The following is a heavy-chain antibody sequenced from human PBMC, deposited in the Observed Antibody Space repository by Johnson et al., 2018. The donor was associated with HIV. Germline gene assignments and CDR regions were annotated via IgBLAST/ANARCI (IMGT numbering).Heavy chain of an antibody. V-gene: IGHV3-30*14. CDR1: GFTFSSYA. J-gene: IGHJ3*02. D-gene: IGHD1-26*01. CDR2: IYNDGSRT. Sequence: QVQLVESGGGVVQPGRSLRLSCAASGFTFSSYAMHWVRQAPGKGLEWVARIYNDGSRTTYADSVKGRFTLSRDNSKNTLYLQMNSLRAEDTAVYYCAREGAWEVRPGAFDIWGQGTMVTVSS. CDR3: AREGAWEVRPGAFDI.